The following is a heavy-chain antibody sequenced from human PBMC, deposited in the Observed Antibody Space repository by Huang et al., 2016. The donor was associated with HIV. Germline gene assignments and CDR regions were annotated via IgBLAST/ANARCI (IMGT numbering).Heavy chain of an antibody. CDR1: GFSIAIYN. CDR3: ARDRGQQLSPFDS. V-gene: IGHV3-21*01. Sequence: EVQLVESGGGLVKPGGSLRLSCAASGFSIAIYNMSGVRQTTGKGLQWVSSIIPSRMFRDYADSVKGRFSISRDNAKNSLYLQMNNLRGEDTAVYYCARDRGQQLSPFDSWGQGTLVTVSS. D-gene: IGHD6-13*01. J-gene: IGHJ4*02. CDR2: IIPSRMFR.